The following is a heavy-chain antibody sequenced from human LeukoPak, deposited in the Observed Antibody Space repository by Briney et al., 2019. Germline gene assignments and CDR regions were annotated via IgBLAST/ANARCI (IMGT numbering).Heavy chain of an antibody. CDR2: IYSGGST. CDR1: GFTVNSNY. CDR3: ARDRCDSCGYFDY. J-gene: IGHJ4*02. Sequence: GGSLRLSCAASGFTVNSNYMSWVRQAPGKGLEWVSLIYSGGSTYYADSVKGRFTISRDNSKNTLYLQMNSLRAEDTAVYYCARDRCDSCGYFDYWGQGTLVTVSS. D-gene: IGHD2-15*01. V-gene: IGHV3-66*01.